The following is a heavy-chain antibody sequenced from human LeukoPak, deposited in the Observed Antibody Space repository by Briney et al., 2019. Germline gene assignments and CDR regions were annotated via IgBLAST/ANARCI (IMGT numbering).Heavy chain of an antibody. CDR3: SREVRYFDWFQADY. J-gene: IGHJ4*02. V-gene: IGHV3-49*03. Sequence: PGGSLRLSCSASGFTFGDYSMSWFRQAPGKGLEWVGFIRNKAYGGTAECAASVKGRFTISRDDSESIAYLQMDSLKTEDTAVYYCSREVRYFDWFQADYWGQGTLVTVSS. CDR2: IRNKAYGGTA. D-gene: IGHD3-9*01. CDR1: GFTFGDYS.